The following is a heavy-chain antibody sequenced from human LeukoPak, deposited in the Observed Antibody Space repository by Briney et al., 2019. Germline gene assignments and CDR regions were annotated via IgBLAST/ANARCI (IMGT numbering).Heavy chain of an antibody. CDR2: VQQEGSEK. CDR3: ATTLNVATAGYF. D-gene: IGHD6-13*01. Sequence: GGSLRLSCAASGFTFNSYWMSWVRQAPGRGLEWVANVQQEGSEKYYVDSVKGRFTISRDNAKNSVYLEMNSLRAEDTATYYCATTLNVATAGYFWGQGTLVTVSS. CDR1: GFTFNSYW. V-gene: IGHV3-7*01. J-gene: IGHJ4*02.